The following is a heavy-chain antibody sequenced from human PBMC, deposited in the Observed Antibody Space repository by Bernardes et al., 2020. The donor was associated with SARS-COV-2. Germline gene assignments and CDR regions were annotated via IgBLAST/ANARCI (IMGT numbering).Heavy chain of an antibody. V-gene: IGHV3-23*01. Sequence: GGSLRLSCAASGFTFSSYAMSWVRQAPGKGLEWVSAISGSGGSTYYADSVKGRFTISRDNSKNTLYLQMNSLRAEDTAVYYCAKDLVRGVIITHYYYYYGMDVWGQGTTVTVSS. CDR3: AKDLVRGVIITHYYYYYGMDV. J-gene: IGHJ6*02. CDR1: GFTFSSYA. D-gene: IGHD3-10*01. CDR2: ISGSGGST.